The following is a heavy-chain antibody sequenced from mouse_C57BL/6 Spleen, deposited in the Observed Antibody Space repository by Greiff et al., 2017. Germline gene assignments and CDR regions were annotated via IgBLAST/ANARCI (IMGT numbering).Heavy chain of an antibody. CDR1: GYTFTSYD. D-gene: IGHD6-1*01. V-gene: IGHV1-85*01. CDR2: IYPRDGST. J-gene: IGHJ2*01. Sequence: VMLVESGPELVQPGASVKLSCKASGYTFTSYDINWVQQRPGQGLEWIGWIYPRDGSTKYNEKFKGKATLTVATSSSTTYMELHRLTSEDAAVYFCARIDGSGFDYWGQGTTLTVSA. CDR3: ARIDGSGFDY.